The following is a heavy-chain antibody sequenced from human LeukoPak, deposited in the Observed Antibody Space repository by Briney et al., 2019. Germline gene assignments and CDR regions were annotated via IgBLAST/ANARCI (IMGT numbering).Heavy chain of an antibody. CDR3: ARYGSGKEDGAFDI. J-gene: IGHJ3*02. Sequence: PGGSLRLSCAASGFTFSSYWMSWVRQAPGKGLEWVANIKQDGSEKYYVDSVKGRFTISRDNAKNSLYLQMNSLRAEDTAVYYCARYGSGKEDGAFDIWGQGTMVTVSS. V-gene: IGHV3-7*01. CDR1: GFTFSSYW. CDR2: IKQDGSEK. D-gene: IGHD3-3*01.